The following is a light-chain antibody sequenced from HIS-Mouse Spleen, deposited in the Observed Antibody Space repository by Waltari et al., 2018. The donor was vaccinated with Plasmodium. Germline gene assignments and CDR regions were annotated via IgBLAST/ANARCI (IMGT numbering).Light chain of an antibody. CDR2: QDS. CDR3: QAWDSSTVV. V-gene: IGLV3-1*01. J-gene: IGLJ2*01. CDR1: TFGSKY. Sequence: SYELTQPRSVSVSPGRTASITCSGATFGSKYACWYQQKPGQSPVLVIYQDSKRPSGIHERFAGSNSGNTATLTISGTQAMDEADYYCQAWDSSTVVFGGGTKLTVL.